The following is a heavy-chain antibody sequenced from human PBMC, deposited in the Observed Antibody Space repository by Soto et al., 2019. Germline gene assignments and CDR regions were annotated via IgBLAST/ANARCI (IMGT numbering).Heavy chain of an antibody. J-gene: IGHJ3*02. V-gene: IGHV3-23*01. CDR3: AKDLRGYSGYDGAFDI. CDR2: ISGSGGST. D-gene: IGHD5-12*01. Sequence: PGGSLILSCAAAGFTFRSYAMSWVRQAPGKGLEWVSAISGSGGSTYHADSVKGRFTISRDNSKNTLYLQMNSLRAEDTAVYYCAKDLRGYSGYDGAFDIWGQGTMVTVSS. CDR1: GFTFRSYA.